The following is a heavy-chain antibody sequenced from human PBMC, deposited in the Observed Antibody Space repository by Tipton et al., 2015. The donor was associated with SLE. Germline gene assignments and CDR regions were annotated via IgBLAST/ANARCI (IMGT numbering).Heavy chain of an antibody. J-gene: IGHJ4*01. V-gene: IGHV4-34*01. D-gene: IGHD5-24*01. CDR3: ARGGEMSTVPFDY. CDR1: GGSFSGNY. Sequence: TLSLTCAVYGGSFSGNYWSWIRQVPGKGLEWIGEINRSGGTNYNAALNRRVAISVDTSKNQFSLKLTSVTAADTALYYCARGGEMSTVPFDYWGQGTLVTVSS. CDR2: INRSGGT.